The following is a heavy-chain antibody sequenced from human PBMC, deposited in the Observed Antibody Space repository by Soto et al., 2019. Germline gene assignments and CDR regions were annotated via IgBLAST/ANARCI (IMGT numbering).Heavy chain of an antibody. CDR3: AREGALRRDIPTVHFDY. CDR1: GYTFTSYY. CDR2: INPSGGST. D-gene: IGHD4-17*01. Sequence: QVQLVQSGAEVKKPGASVKVSCKASGYTFTSYYMHWVRQAPGQGLEWMGIINPSGGSTSYAQKFRGRVTMTRDTSTSTVYMELSSLRSEDMAVYYCAREGALRRDIPTVHFDYWGQGTLVTVSS. J-gene: IGHJ4*02. V-gene: IGHV1-46*01.